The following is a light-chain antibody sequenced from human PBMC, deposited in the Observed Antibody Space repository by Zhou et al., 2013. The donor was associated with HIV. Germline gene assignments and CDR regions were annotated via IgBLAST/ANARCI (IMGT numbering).Light chain of an antibody. CDR1: QSLVHSDGNTY. CDR3: MHGTHWPPMFT. J-gene: IGKJ2*01. V-gene: IGKV2-30*02. CDR2: KVS. Sequence: DVVLTQSPLSLPVTLGQPASISCRSSQSLVHSDGNTYLSWFQQRPGQSPRRLIYKVSNRDSGVPDRFSGRGSGTDFTLKISRVEAEDVGVYYCMHGTHWPPMFTFGQGTKLEI.